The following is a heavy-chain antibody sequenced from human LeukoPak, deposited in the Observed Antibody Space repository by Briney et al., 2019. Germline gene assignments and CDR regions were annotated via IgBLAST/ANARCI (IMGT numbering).Heavy chain of an antibody. D-gene: IGHD1-26*01. V-gene: IGHV1-3*01. J-gene: IGHJ4*02. CDR2: INAGNGNT. CDR1: GYTFTSYY. Sequence: ASVKVSCKASGYTFTSYYMHWVRQAPGQRLEWMGWINAGNGNTKYSQKFQGRVTITRDTSASTAYMELSSLRSEDTAVYYCRVGATTGPFDYWGQGTLVTVSS. CDR3: RVGATTGPFDY.